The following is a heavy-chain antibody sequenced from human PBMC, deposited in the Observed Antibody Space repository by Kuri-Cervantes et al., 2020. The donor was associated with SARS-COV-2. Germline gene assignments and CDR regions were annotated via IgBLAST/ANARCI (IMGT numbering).Heavy chain of an antibody. D-gene: IGHD5-18*01. CDR2: INHSGST. J-gene: IGHJ4*02. CDR3: ARGPVDTAMVAYYFDY. CDR1: GASISSSTYY. V-gene: IGHV4-39*07. Sequence: ESLKISCTVSGASISSSTYYWGWIRQPPGKGLEWIGEINHSGSTNYNPSLKSRVTISVDTSKNQFSLKLSSVTAADTAVYYCARGPVDTAMVAYYFDYWGQGTLVTVSS.